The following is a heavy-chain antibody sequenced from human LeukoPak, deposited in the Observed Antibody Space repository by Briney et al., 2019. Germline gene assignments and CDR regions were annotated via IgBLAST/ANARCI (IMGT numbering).Heavy chain of an antibody. CDR3: ARWRSGFCSD. CDR2: IRNKLSNYAI. D-gene: IGHD3-3*01. CDR1: GYPFNDHY. J-gene: IGHJ4*02. Sequence: GESLRLSCAVSGYPFNDHYIDWVRQAPGKGLEWLGQIRNKLSNYAIEYAASVKGRITISRDESTNSVYLQMNSLKTEDTAMYYCARWRSGFCSDWGQGTLVTVTS. V-gene: IGHV3-72*01.